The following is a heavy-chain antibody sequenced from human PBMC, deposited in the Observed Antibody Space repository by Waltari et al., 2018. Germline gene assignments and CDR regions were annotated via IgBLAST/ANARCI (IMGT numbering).Heavy chain of an antibody. CDR3: AKVQDTDLYYFEN. J-gene: IGHJ4*02. V-gene: IGHV3-30*18. Sequence: QVQLVESGGGVVQPGRSLRLSCTASGFTFSSYGMHWVRQAPGKGLDWVAVISYDESNKFYGDSVKGRFTISRDNSKNTLYLQMHSLRAEDTAVYYCAKVQDTDLYYFENWGQGTLVTVSS. D-gene: IGHD3-3*01. CDR1: GFTFSSYG. CDR2: ISYDESNK.